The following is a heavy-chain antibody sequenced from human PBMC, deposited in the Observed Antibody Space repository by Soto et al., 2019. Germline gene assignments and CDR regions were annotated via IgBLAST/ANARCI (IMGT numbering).Heavy chain of an antibody. V-gene: IGHV4-30-4*01. Sequence: SETLSLTCTVSGGSISSGDYYWSWIRQPPGKGLEWIGYIYYSGSTYYNPSLKSRVTISVDTSKNQFSLKLSSVTAADTAVYYCARVSGSQKGYYFDYWGQGTLVTV. CDR3: ARVSGSQKGYYFDY. D-gene: IGHD3-10*01. CDR2: IYYSGST. CDR1: GGSISSGDYY. J-gene: IGHJ4*02.